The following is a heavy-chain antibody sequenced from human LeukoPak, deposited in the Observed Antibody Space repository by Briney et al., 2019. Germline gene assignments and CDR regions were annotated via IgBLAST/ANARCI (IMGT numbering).Heavy chain of an antibody. Sequence: PGGSLRLSCAVSGITLSNYGMSWVRQAPEKGLGWVAGISGSGGGTNYADSVKGRFTISRDNSKNTLYLQMNSLRAEDTAVYFCAKRGVVIRVILIGFHKEAYYFDSWGQGALVTVSS. D-gene: IGHD3-9*01. V-gene: IGHV3-23*01. CDR2: ISGSGGGT. J-gene: IGHJ4*02. CDR3: AKRGVVIRVILIGFHKEAYYFDS. CDR1: GITLSNYG.